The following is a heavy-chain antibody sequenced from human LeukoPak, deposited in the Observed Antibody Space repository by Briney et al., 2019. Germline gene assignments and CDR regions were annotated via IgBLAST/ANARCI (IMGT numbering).Heavy chain of an antibody. V-gene: IGHV3-30-3*01. J-gene: IGHJ5*02. CDR1: GFTFSSYA. D-gene: IGHD6-13*01. CDR2: ISYDGSNK. Sequence: GGSLRLSCAASGFTFSSYAMQWVRQAPGKRLEWVAVISYDGSNKYYADSVKGRFTISRDNSKNTLYLEMNSLRAEDTAVSYCARGGRIAAAGDWFDPWGQGTLVTVSS. CDR3: ARGGRIAAAGDWFDP.